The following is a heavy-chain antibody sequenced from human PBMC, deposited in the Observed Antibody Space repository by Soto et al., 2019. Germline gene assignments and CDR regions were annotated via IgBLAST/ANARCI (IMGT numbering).Heavy chain of an antibody. D-gene: IGHD3-16*01. CDR3: ARGGPLRLGEFDY. Sequence: SETLSLTCIVSGGSISSYYWSWIRQPPGKGLEWIGYIYNNGRTNYNPSLKSRVTISVDTSKSQFSLKLISVTAADTAVYYCARGGPLRLGEFDYWGQGTLVTVSS. CDR2: IYNNGRT. CDR1: GGSISSYY. V-gene: IGHV4-59*01. J-gene: IGHJ4*02.